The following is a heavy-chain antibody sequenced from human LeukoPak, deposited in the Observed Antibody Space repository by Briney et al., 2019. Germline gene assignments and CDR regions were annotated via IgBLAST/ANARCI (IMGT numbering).Heavy chain of an antibody. CDR1: GGSISSYY. V-gene: IGHV4-4*07. CDR2: IYSSGST. J-gene: IGHJ6*02. D-gene: IGHD3-10*01. CDR3: ARVVGTMVRGPHYGMDV. Sequence: PSETLSLTCTVSGGSISSYYWSWIRQPAGKGLEWIGRIYSSGSTNYNPSLKSRVTMSVDTSKNQFSLKLSSVTAADTAVYYCARVVGTMVRGPHYGMDVWGQGTTVTVSS.